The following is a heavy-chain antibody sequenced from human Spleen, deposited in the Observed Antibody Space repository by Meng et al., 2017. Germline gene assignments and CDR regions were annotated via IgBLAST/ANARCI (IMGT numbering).Heavy chain of an antibody. CDR1: GYTFTSYA. Sequence: QVQLVQSGAEVKKPGASVKVSCKASGYTFTSYAMHWVRQAPGQRLEWMGWINAGNGNTKYSQKFQGRVTITRDTSASTAYMELSSLRSEDTAVYYCARSWITEMANFDSWGQGTRVTCYS. CDR3: ARSWITEMANFDS. CDR2: INAGNGNT. V-gene: IGHV1-3*01. J-gene: IGHJ4*02. D-gene: IGHD5-24*01.